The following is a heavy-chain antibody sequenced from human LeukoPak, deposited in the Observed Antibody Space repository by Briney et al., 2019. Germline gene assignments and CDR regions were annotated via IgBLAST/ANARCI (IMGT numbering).Heavy chain of an antibody. D-gene: IGHD3-10*01. Sequence: GGSLRLSCEASGFTFSNYGMQWVRQAPGKGLEWVALIYYDGSNKIYSDSVKDRFTISRDNSKNTLFLQMNSLRAEDSAVYYCAKSAQDYYGSGSYYYPYYDYFIDVWGKGTTVTVSS. CDR3: AKSAQDYYGSGSYYYPYYDYFIDV. V-gene: IGHV3-33*06. CDR2: IYYDGSNK. J-gene: IGHJ6*03. CDR1: GFTFSNYG.